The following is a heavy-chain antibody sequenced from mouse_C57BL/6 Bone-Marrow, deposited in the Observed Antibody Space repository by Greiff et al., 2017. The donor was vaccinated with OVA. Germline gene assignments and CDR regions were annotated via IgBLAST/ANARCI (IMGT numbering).Heavy chain of an antibody. V-gene: IGHV1-62-2*01. J-gene: IGHJ1*03. D-gene: IGHD1-1*01. CDR2: FYPGSGSI. CDR1: GYTFTEYT. Sequence: QVQLQQSGAELVKPGASVKLSCKASGYTFTEYTIHWVKQRSGQGLEWIGWFYPGSGSIKYNEKFKDKATLTADKSSSTVYMELSRLTSEDSAVYFCARQKAYYYGSSFYWYFDVRGTGTTVTVSS. CDR3: ARQKAYYYGSSFYWYFDV.